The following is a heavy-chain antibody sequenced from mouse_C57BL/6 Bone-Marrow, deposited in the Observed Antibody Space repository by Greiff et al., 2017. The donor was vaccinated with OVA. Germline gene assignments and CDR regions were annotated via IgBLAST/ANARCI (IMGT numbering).Heavy chain of an antibody. CDR1: GFSLTSYG. D-gene: IGHD1-1*01. V-gene: IGHV2-5*01. CDR3: AKKPDYGSSYWYYDV. Sequence: QVQLKESGPGLVQPSQSLSITSTVSGFSLTSYGVHWVRQSPGKGLEWLGVIWRGGSTDYNAAFMSRLSITKDNSKSQVFFKMNSLQADDTAIYYCAKKPDYGSSYWYYDVWGTGTTVTVSS. J-gene: IGHJ1*03. CDR2: IWRGGST.